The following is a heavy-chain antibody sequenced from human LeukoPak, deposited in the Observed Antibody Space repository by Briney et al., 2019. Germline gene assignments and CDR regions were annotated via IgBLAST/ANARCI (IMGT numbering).Heavy chain of an antibody. J-gene: IGHJ4*02. CDR1: GGSISSSSYY. V-gene: IGHV4-39*01. D-gene: IGHD3-3*01. CDR3: AAYYDFWSGYYGPQEDY. Sequence: PSETLSLTCTVSGGSISSSSYYWGWIRQPPGKGLEWIGSIYYSGGTYYNPSLKSRVTISVDTSKNQFSLKLSSVTAADTAVYYCAAYYDFWSGYYGPQEDYWGQGTLVTVSS. CDR2: IYYSGGT.